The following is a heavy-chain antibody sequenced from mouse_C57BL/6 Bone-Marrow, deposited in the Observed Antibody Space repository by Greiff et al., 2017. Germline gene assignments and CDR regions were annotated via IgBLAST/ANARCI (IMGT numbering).Heavy chain of an antibody. J-gene: IGHJ1*03. CDR1: GYTFTSYW. Sequence: QVQLKQPGAELVKPGASVKLSCKASGYTFTSYWMHWVKQRPGQGLEWIGMIHPNSGSTNYNEKFKSKATLTVDKSSSTAYMQLSSLTSEDSAVYYCARWDDYDEGYFDVWGTGTTVTVSS. V-gene: IGHV1-64*01. CDR3: ARWDDYDEGYFDV. CDR2: IHPNSGST. D-gene: IGHD2-4*01.